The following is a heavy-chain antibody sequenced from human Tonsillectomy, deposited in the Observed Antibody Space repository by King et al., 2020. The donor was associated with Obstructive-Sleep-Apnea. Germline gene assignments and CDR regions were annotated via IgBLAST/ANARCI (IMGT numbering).Heavy chain of an antibody. CDR3: ARDRCCPGSFDY. D-gene: IGHD2-15*01. J-gene: IGHJ4*02. Sequence: VQLQESGPGLVKPSQTLSLTCTVSGGSISSGGYYWSWIRQHPGKGLEWIGYIYYSGSTYYNPALKSRVTISVDKSKNQFSLKLSSVTAADPAVYYCARDRCCPGSFDYWGQGTLVTVSS. CDR1: GGSISSGGYY. V-gene: IGHV4-31*03. CDR2: IYYSGST.